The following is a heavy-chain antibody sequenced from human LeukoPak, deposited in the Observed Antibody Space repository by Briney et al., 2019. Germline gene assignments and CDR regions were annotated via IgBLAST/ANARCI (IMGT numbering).Heavy chain of an antibody. V-gene: IGHV6-1*01. CDR1: GDSVSSDSAA. CDR2: TYYRSKWYN. J-gene: IGHJ6*03. Sequence: SQTLSLTCAISGDSVSSDSAAWNWITQSPSRGLEWLGRTYYRSKWYNDYAVSVKSRITINPDTSKNQFSLQLNSVTPEDTAVYYCARDDEYSSSSGYYYYYMDVWGKGTTVTVSS. CDR3: ARDDEYSSSSGYYYYYMDV. D-gene: IGHD6-6*01.